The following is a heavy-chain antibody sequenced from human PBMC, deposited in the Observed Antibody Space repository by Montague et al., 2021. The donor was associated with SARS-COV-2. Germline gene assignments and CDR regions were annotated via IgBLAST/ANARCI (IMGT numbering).Heavy chain of an antibody. Sequence: TLSLTCSVSGGSITSGGYYWTWIRQRPGGDLEWLGYLYYNGMTHYSPSFKSRASFSLDTSKNQFSLKLTSATATDSALYFCVSSLPGNQFQFDYWGQGALVTVSS. CDR1: GGSITSGGYY. D-gene: IGHD1-14*01. CDR2: LYYNGMT. V-gene: IGHV4-31*03. CDR3: VSSLPGNQFQFDY. J-gene: IGHJ4*02.